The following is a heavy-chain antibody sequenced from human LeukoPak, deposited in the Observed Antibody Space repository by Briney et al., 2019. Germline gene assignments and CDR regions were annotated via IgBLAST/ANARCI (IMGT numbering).Heavy chain of an antibody. D-gene: IGHD5-24*01. V-gene: IGHV1-8*01. Sequence: VASVKVSCKASGYSFTNFDINWVRQAPGQGLEWMGWMNPYSGNTGYAQKFQGRVTTTRDTSITTAYMELSSLRSDDAAVYYCVRESYNSYFDYWGQGVLIIVSS. CDR2: MNPYSGNT. CDR1: GYSFTNFD. CDR3: VRESYNSYFDY. J-gene: IGHJ4*02.